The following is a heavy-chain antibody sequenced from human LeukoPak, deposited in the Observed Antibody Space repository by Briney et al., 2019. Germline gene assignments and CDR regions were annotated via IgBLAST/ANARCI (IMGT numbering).Heavy chain of an antibody. CDR2: ISSSSSYI. CDR1: GFTFSSYS. V-gene: IGHV3-21*01. D-gene: IGHD5-12*01. Sequence: GGSLRLSCAVSGFTFSSYSMNWVRQAPGKGLEWVSSISSSSSYIYYADSVKGRFTISRDNAKNSLYLQMNSLRAKDTAVYYCARVVATGAMGLLYYYMDVWGKGTTVTVSS. CDR3: ARVVATGAMGLLYYYMDV. J-gene: IGHJ6*03.